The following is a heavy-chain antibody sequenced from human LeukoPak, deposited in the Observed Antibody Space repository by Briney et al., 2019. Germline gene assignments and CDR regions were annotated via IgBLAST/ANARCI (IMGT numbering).Heavy chain of an antibody. V-gene: IGHV3-7*01. D-gene: IGHD6-13*01. CDR2: IKQDGSEK. Sequence: GGSLRLSCAASGFTFSSYWMSWVRQAPGKGREGVANIKQDGSEKCYVDSVKGRFTISRDNAKNSLYLQMNSLRAGDTAVYYCARARGSWSLDSWGQGTLVTVSS. CDR3: ARARGSWSLDS. J-gene: IGHJ4*02. CDR1: GFTFSSYW.